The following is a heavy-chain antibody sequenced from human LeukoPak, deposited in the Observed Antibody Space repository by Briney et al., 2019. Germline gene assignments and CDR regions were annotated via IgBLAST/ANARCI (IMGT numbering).Heavy chain of an antibody. CDR1: GFTFSSYS. Sequence: PGGSLRLSCAASGFTFSSYSMNWVRQAPGKGLEWVSSISSSSSYIYYADSVKGRFTISRDNAKNSLYLQMNSLRAEDTAVYYCARDGTVSAPRRLGLNWFDPWGQGTLVTVSS. CDR3: ARDGTVSAPRRLGLNWFDP. CDR2: ISSSSSYI. D-gene: IGHD1-1*01. V-gene: IGHV3-21*01. J-gene: IGHJ5*02.